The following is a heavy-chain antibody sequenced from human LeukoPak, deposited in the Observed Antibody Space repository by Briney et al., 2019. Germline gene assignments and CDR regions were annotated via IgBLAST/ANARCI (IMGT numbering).Heavy chain of an antibody. V-gene: IGHV1-18*01. CDR2: ISAYNGNT. J-gene: IGHJ4*02. D-gene: IGHD6-19*01. Sequence: ASVKVSCKASGYTFTSYGISWVRQAPGQGLEWMGWISAYNGNTNYAQKLQGRVTRTTETSTSTAYMELRSLRSDDTAVYYCARDLDPWAVAGVNYWGQGTLVTVSS. CDR3: ARDLDPWAVAGVNY. CDR1: GYTFTSYG.